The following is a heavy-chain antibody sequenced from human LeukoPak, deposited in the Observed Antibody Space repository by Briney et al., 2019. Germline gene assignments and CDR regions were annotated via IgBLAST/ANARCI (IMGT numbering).Heavy chain of an antibody. CDR2: ISNDGSDA. V-gene: IGHV3-74*01. Sequence: PGGSLRLSRAASGFTFNSYWMHWVRQAPGKGLVWVPRISNDGSDATYADFVKGRFTISRDNGKNMLYLQMNGLRPDDTAVYYCARDRPHNWFDPWGQGTLVTVSS. CDR1: GFTFNSYW. J-gene: IGHJ5*02. CDR3: ARDRPHNWFDP.